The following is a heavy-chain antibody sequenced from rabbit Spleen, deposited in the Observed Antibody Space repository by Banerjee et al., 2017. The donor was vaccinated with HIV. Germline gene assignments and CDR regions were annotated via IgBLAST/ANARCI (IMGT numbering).Heavy chain of an antibody. J-gene: IGHJ4*01. CDR1: GFSFSSYYW. CDR2: IYAGSSGTT. V-gene: IGHV1S40*01. CDR3: GRKDATSATGYKLDL. D-gene: IGHD7-1*01. Sequence: QSLEESGGDLVKPGASLTLTCTASGFSFSSYYWICWVRQAPGKGLEWIACIYAGSSGTTYYASWAKGRFTISRSTSLNTVTLQMTSLTAADTATYFCGRKDATSATGYKLDLWGLGTLVTVS.